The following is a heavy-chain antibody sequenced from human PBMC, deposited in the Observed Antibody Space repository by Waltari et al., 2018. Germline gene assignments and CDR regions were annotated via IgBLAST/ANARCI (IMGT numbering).Heavy chain of an antibody. CDR3: ARTALYYGMDV. J-gene: IGHJ6*02. Sequence: EVQLVESGGGLVQPGGSLRLSCAASGFTFSSYEMNWVRQAPGKGLEWVSYISSSGSTIYYADSVKGRFTISRDNAKNSLYLQMNSLRAEDTAVYYCARTALYYGMDVWGQGTTVTVSS. V-gene: IGHV3-48*03. CDR2: ISSSGSTI. CDR1: GFTFSSYE.